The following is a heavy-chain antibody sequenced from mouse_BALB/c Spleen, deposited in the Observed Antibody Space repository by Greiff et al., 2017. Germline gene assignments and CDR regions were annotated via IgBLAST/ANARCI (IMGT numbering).Heavy chain of an antibody. D-gene: IGHD1-1*01. CDR1: GYTFTSYW. CDR2: INPSTGYT. V-gene: IGHV1-7*01. Sequence: QVQLQQSGAELAKPGASVKMSCKASGYTFTSYWMHWVKQRPGQGLEWIGYINPSTGYTEYNQKFKDKATLTADKSSSTAYMQLSSLTSEDSAVYYCAKTGLITTVVGAFDYWGQGTTLTVSS. CDR3: AKTGLITTVVGAFDY. J-gene: IGHJ2*01.